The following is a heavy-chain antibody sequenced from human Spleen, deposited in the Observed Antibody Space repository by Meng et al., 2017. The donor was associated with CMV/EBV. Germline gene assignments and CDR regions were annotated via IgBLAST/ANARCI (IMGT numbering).Heavy chain of an antibody. D-gene: IGHD3-10*01. V-gene: IGHV4-30-4*08. CDR3: ARSITMIGGVGY. CDR2: IYYSGST. Sequence: QEPSPGLVKPSPTLSLTCTVSGGSISSGDYYWSWIRQPPGKGLEWIGYIYYSGSTYYNPSLKSRVTISVDTSKNQFSLKLSSVTAADTAVYYCARSITMIGGVGYWGQGTLVTVSS. CDR1: GGSISSGDYY. J-gene: IGHJ4*02.